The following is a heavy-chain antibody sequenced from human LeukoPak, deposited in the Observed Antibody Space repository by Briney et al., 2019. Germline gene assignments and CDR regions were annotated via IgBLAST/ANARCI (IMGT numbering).Heavy chain of an antibody. J-gene: IGHJ4*02. CDR3: ARQGLRFLEWSPTPYYFDY. Sequence: PSETLSLTCTVSGGSISSSSYYWGWIRQPPGKGLEWIGSTYYSGSTYYSPSLKSRVTISVDTSKSQFSLKLSSVTAADTAVYYCARQGLRFLEWSPTPYYFDYWGQGTLVTVSS. CDR1: GGSISSSSYY. D-gene: IGHD3-3*01. V-gene: IGHV4-39*01. CDR2: TYYSGST.